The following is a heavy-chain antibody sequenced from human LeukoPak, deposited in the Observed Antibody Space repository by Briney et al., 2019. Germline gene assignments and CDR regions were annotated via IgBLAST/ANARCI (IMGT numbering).Heavy chain of an antibody. CDR2: INPNSGGT. V-gene: IGHV1-2*06. CDR1: GYTFTSYA. J-gene: IGHJ5*02. Sequence: GASVKVSRKASGYTFTSYAMNWVRQAPGQGLEWMGRINPNSGGTNYAQKFQGRVTMTRDTSISTAYMELSRLRSDDTAVYYCARVAARIAARPPYNWFDPWGQGTLVTVSS. CDR3: ARVAARIAARPPYNWFDP. D-gene: IGHD6-6*01.